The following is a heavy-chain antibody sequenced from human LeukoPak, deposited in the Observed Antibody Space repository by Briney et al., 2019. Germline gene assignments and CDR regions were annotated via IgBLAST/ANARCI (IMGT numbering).Heavy chain of an antibody. CDR1: GFTFSCYA. J-gene: IGHJ4*02. Sequence: GALRLSWASSGFTFSCYAMSWVRQAPGKGLEWVSAISGSGGSTYYADSVKGRFTISSDNSKNTLYLQMNSLRAGDTAVYYCAKRPRDCSSTSCATTDYWGQGTLVTVSS. D-gene: IGHD2-2*01. CDR2: ISGSGGST. V-gene: IGHV3-23*01. CDR3: AKRPRDCSSTSCATTDY.